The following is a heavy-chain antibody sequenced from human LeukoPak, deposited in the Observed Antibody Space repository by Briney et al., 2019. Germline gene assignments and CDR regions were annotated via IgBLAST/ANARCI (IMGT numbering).Heavy chain of an antibody. J-gene: IGHJ3*02. CDR2: VSDGGGST. V-gene: IGHV3-23*01. Sequence: PGGSLRLSCAASGFTFRSYAMSWVRQAPGQGLEWVSTVSDGGGSTYYADSVKGRFTISRDNSKNTLYLQMNSLRAEDTAVYYCAKDTTADAFDIWGQGTMVTVSS. CDR3: AKDTTADAFDI. D-gene: IGHD1-1*01. CDR1: GFTFRSYA.